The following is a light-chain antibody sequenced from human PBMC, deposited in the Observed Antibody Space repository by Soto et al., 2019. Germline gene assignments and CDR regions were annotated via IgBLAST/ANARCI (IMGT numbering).Light chain of an antibody. Sequence: EIVLTQSPGTLSLSPGERATLSCRASQIVNSTYLAWYQQKPGQAPRLLIYGASSRATGIPDRFSGSGSGTDFTLTISRLEPEDFAVYYCQQYGGSPGFTFGPGTKVDIK. CDR1: QIVNSTY. CDR3: QQYGGSPGFT. J-gene: IGKJ3*01. V-gene: IGKV3-20*01. CDR2: GAS.